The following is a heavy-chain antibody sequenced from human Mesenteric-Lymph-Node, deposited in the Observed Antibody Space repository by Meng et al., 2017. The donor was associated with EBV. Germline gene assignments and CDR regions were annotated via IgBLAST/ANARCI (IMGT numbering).Heavy chain of an antibody. Sequence: DSSTELVIPVAPQSLTCTVSGRSVRTDNQYWSWIRQPAGKGLEWIGYIDYSGSTNYNPSLNSRVTISVDTSKNQFSLKLSSVTAADTAVYYCARDYYDSSGYYFYHDYWGQGTLVTVSS. CDR3: ARDYYDSSGYYFYHDY. D-gene: IGHD3-22*01. V-gene: IGHV4-61*10. CDR2: IDYSGST. J-gene: IGHJ4*02. CDR1: GRSVRTDNQY.